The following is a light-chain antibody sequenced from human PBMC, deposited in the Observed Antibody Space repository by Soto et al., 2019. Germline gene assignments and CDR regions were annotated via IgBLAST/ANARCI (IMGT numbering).Light chain of an antibody. CDR2: ENN. J-gene: IGLJ1*01. CDR1: SSNIGNNY. V-gene: IGLV1-51*02. Sequence: SLLTHPPPVSAAPGQKVTIFCSGSSSNIGNNYVSWYQQLPGTAPKLLIYENNKRPSGIPDRFSGSKSGTSATLGITGLQTGDEADYYCGTWDSSLSAHYVFGTGTKVT. CDR3: GTWDSSLSAHYV.